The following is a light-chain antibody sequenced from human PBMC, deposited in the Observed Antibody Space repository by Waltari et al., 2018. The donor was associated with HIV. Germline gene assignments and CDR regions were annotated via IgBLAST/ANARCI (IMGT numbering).Light chain of an antibody. J-gene: IGLJ3*02. CDR3: GTWDTSLSVGV. V-gene: IGLV1-51*01. CDR1: SSTIGRQY. CDR2: EDD. Sequence: QSVLTQPPSVSAAPGQTVTISCSGSSSTIGRQYLSWYPQLPETAPKLLIHEDDQRPSVIPDRFSASKSGTSATLDITGLQTGDEADYYCGTWDTSLSVGVFGGGTKLTVL.